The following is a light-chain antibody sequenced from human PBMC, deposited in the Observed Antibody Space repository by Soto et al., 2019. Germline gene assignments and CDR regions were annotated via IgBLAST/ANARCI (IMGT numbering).Light chain of an antibody. CDR1: QNVNSNH. CDR3: HQFGSSPQT. J-gene: IGKJ1*01. CDR2: GPS. Sequence: EIVLTQSPGTLSLSPGERATLSCRASQNVNSNHIAWFQQKPGQAPRLLIYGPSSRATGIPERFSGSGSGTDFPLTISRLEPEDFAVYFCHQFGSSPQTFGHGTKVDIK. V-gene: IGKV3-20*01.